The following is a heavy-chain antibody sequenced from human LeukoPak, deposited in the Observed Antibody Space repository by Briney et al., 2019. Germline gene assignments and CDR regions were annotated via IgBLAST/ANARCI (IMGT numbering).Heavy chain of an antibody. CDR2: IYYSGST. D-gene: IGHD6-13*01. V-gene: IGHV4-39*01. CDR1: GGPISSSSYY. J-gene: IGHJ4*02. CDR3: ARVYSSSWFFDY. Sequence: PSETLSLTCTVSGGPISSSSYYWGWIRQPPGKGLEWIGSIYYSGSTYYNPSLKSRVTISVDTSKNQFSLKLSSVTAADTAVYYCARVYSSSWFFDYWGQGTLVTVSS.